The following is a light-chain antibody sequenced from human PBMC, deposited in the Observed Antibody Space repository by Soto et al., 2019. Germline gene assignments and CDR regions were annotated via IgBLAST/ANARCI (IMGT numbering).Light chain of an antibody. CDR2: ASS. CDR3: QQSYSTPLT. V-gene: IGKV1-39*01. J-gene: IGKJ4*01. Sequence: DIQMTQSPSSLSASVGDRVTITCRASQSSSSYFNWYQEKPGKAPKLLIYASSSLQSGVPSRFSGSGSGTEFTLTISSLQPEDFATYYCQQSYSTPLTFGGGTKVEIK. CDR1: QSSSSY.